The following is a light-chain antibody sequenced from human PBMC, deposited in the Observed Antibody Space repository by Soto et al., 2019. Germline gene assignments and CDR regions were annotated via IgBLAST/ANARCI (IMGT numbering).Light chain of an antibody. V-gene: IGKV3-20*01. Sequence: ESVLTQSPGTLSLSPGERATLSCRASQSVSSNYLAWYQQKPGQAPRLLIYGASNRATGIPDRFIGSGSGTDFTLTIRRLEPEDFAVYYCQQYGSSGTFGQGTKVDIK. CDR1: QSVSSNY. J-gene: IGKJ1*01. CDR3: QQYGSSGT. CDR2: GAS.